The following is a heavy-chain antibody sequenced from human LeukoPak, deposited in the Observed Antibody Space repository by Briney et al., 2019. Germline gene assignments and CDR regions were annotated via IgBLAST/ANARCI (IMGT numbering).Heavy chain of an antibody. J-gene: IGHJ4*02. D-gene: IGHD3-10*01. CDR3: ARDTYYYCSGSSANNFDY. CDR1: GGSFSGYY. CDR2: INHSGST. V-gene: IGHV4-34*01. Sequence: PSETLSLTCAVYGGSFSGYYWSWIRQPPGKGLEWIGEINHSGSTNYNPSLKSRVTISVDTSKNQFSLKLSSVTAADTAVYYCARDTYYYCSGSSANNFDYWGQGTLVTVSS.